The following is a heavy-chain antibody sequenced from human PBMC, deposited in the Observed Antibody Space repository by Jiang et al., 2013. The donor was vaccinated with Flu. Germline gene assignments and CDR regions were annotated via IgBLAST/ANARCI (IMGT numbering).Heavy chain of an antibody. D-gene: IGHD6-6*01. V-gene: IGHV1-46*03. Sequence: SGAEVKKPGASVRVSCKASGYSFTDYYVDWIRQAPGQGLEWMGKLNPDGDRTTYAHKFQGRITMTSDTSTSTAYMELSSLRSEDTAIYFCAKVEYSSSFLYWGQGTLVTVSS. CDR1: GYSFTDYY. CDR3: AKVEYSSSFLY. CDR2: LNPDGDRT. J-gene: IGHJ4*02.